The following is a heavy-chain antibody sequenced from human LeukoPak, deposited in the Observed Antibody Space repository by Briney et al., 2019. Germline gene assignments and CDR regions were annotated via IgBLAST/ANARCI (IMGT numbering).Heavy chain of an antibody. D-gene: IGHD3-22*01. CDR1: GGSISSYY. V-gene: IGHV4-59*01. CDR2: IYYSGST. CDR3: ARDSRSYYDSSGYYGTFDY. Sequence: SETLSLTCTVSGGSISSYYWSWIRQPPGKGLEWIGYIYYSGSTNYNPSLKSRVTISVDTSKNQFSLKLSSVTAADTAVYYCARDSRSYYDSSGYYGTFDYWGQETLVTVSS. J-gene: IGHJ4*02.